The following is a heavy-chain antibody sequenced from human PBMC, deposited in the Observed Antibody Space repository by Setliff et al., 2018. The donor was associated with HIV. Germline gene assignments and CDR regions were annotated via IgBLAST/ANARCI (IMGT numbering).Heavy chain of an antibody. CDR1: GGSVIKDNFY. D-gene: IGHD5-12*01. CDR3: VNSGYDGDYYYYYMDV. J-gene: IGHJ6*03. CDR2: PYDTGRT. Sequence: PSETLSLTCSVSGGSVIKDNFYWGWIRQAPAKGLEWIGTPYDTGRTYYNPPLKSRVSIFVDTTKNEFSLNLRSVTAADTAVYFCVNSGYDGDYYYYYMDVWGKGTTVTVSS. V-gene: IGHV4-39*01.